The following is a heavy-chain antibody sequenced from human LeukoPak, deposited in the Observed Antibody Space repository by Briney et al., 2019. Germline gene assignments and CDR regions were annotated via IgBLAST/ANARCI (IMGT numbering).Heavy chain of an antibody. CDR2: ITPILGIV. CDR3: AGGPHMSTTIWGWFDP. J-gene: IGHJ5*02. CDR1: GGTLSRNQ. V-gene: IGHV1-69*04. Sequence: ASVTVSCKTSGGTLSRNQINWVRQAPGQGLEWMGRITPILGIVKYAQKFQGRVSITADNSGTTGYLELTGLTSDDTAVYYCAGGPHMSTTIWGWFDPWGQGTQVTVSS. D-gene: IGHD3-16*01.